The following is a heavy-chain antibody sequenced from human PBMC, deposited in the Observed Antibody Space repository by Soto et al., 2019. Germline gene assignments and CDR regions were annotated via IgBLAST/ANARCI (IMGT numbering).Heavy chain of an antibody. CDR1: GFSFSDYA. J-gene: IGHJ4*02. CDR2: ISSNGDTT. V-gene: IGHV3-64D*08. CDR3: VKGRCTTTTCFTVFLDF. Sequence: GGSLRLSCSASGFSFSDYAMHWVRQAPGKGPEYISGISSNGDTTYYADSVRDRITISRDNSKKTVYLQMSSPRSEDTAVYYCVKGRCTTTTCFTVFLDFWGPGTLVTVSS. D-gene: IGHD2-2*02.